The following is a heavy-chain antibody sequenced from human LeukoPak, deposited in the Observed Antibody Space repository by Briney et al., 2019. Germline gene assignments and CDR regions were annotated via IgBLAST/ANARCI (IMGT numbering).Heavy chain of an antibody. D-gene: IGHD1-26*01. J-gene: IGHJ4*02. Sequence: ASVKVSCKVSGYTLTELSMHWVRQAPGKGLEWMGGFDPEDGETIYAQKFQRRVTMTEDTSTDTAYMELSSLRSEDTAVYYCATPYGQVGATKYWGQGTLVTVSS. CDR3: ATPYGQVGATKY. CDR2: FDPEDGET. CDR1: GYTLTELS. V-gene: IGHV1-24*01.